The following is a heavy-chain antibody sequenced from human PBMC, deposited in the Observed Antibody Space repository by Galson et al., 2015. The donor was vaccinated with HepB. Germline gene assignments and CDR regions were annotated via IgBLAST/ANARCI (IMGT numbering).Heavy chain of an antibody. J-gene: IGHJ3*02. Sequence: SVKVSCKASGYTFTSYAMNWVRQAPGQGLEWMGWINTNTGNPTYAQGFTGRFVFSLDTSVSTAYLQISSLKAEDTAVYYCARTSIPGGFLWWYLEGHAFDIWGQGTMVTVSS. CDR3: ARTSIPGGFLWWYLEGHAFDI. V-gene: IGHV7-4-1*02. CDR2: INTNTGNP. D-gene: IGHD2-21*01. CDR1: GYTFTSYA.